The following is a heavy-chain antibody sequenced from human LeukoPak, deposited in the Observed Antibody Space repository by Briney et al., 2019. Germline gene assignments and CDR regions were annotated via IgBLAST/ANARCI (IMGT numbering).Heavy chain of an antibody. CDR2: ISGSGAST. Sequence: GGSLRLSCAASGFIFSDYYMDWVRQAPGKGLEWVSAISGSGASTYYADSVKGRFTISRDNSKNTLYLQMNSLRAEDTAIYYCAKAALRYQLLSSLDYWGQGTLVTVSS. J-gene: IGHJ4*02. CDR1: GFIFSDYY. CDR3: AKAALRYQLLSSLDY. D-gene: IGHD2-2*01. V-gene: IGHV3-23*01.